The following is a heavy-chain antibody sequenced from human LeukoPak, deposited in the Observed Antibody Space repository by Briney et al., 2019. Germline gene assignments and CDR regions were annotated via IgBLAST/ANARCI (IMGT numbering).Heavy chain of an antibody. J-gene: IGHJ3*02. CDR2: INAGNGNT. CDR3: ARATQNWGSAFDI. V-gene: IGHV1-3*01. D-gene: IGHD7-27*01. CDR1: GYTFTSYA. Sequence: GASVKVSCKASGYTFTSYAMHWVRQAPGQRLEWMGWINAGNGNTKYSQKFQGRVTITRNTSISTAYMELSSLRSEDTAVYYCARATQNWGSAFDIWGQGTMVTVSS.